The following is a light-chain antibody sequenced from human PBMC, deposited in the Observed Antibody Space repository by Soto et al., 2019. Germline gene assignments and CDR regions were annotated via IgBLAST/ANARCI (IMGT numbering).Light chain of an antibody. CDR3: QQCYMGWT. Sequence: DIQMTQSPSTLSASVGDRVTITCRASQSIGRFLAWYQHQPGKAPKLLIYDASTLESGAPSRFSGTGSGTEFTFSITSLQPEEFGTYYCQQCYMGWTFGQGTKVDFK. CDR2: DAS. V-gene: IGKV1-5*01. CDR1: QSIGRF. J-gene: IGKJ1*01.